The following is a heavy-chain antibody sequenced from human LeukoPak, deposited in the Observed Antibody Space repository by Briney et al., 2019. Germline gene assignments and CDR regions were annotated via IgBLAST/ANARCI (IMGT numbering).Heavy chain of an antibody. V-gene: IGHV3-7*01. CDR1: GFTFSTYW. D-gene: IGHD4-17*01. J-gene: IGHJ4*02. CDR3: AGAEGLRTHY. CDR2: INQGGSES. Sequence: SGGSLRLSCAASGFTFSTYWMTWVRQAPGKGLEWVANINQGGSESYYVDSVKGRFTISRDNAESSLYLQLSSLGAEDTAVYYCAGAEGLRTHYWGQGTLVTVSS.